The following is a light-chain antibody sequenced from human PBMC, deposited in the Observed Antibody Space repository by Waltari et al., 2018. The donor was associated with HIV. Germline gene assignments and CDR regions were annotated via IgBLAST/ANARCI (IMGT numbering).Light chain of an antibody. CDR1: QSISSY. V-gene: IGKV1-39*01. J-gene: IGKJ3*01. CDR3: QQSYSPRGFT. Sequence: DIQMTQSPSSLSASVGDRVTITCRASQSISSYLNWYQQKPGKAPNLLIYAASSLQSGVPSRFSGSGSGTDFTLTISSLQPEDFATYYCQQSYSPRGFTFGPGTKVDIK. CDR2: AAS.